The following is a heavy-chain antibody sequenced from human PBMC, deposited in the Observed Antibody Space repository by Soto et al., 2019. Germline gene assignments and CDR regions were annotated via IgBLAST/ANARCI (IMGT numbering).Heavy chain of an antibody. CDR2: INTNGGST. J-gene: IGHJ4*02. D-gene: IGHD6-19*01. Sequence: QVQLVQSGAEVKKPGASVKVSCKASGYTFTSYYMHWVRQAPGQGLEWMGIINTNGGSTSYAQKFQGRGTMTRDTSTTTVYMERRSLRSEDTAVFYCARGGTTWYSSGLFDYWGQGTLVTVSS. V-gene: IGHV1-46*01. CDR1: GYTFTSYY. CDR3: ARGGTTWYSSGLFDY.